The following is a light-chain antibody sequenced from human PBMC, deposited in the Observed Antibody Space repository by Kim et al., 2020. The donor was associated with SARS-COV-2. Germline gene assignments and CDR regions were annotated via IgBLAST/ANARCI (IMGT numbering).Light chain of an antibody. J-gene: IGKJ2*01. CDR1: QSISTY. CDR3: QHRSNWPRT. Sequence: EIVLTQSPATLSLSPGERATLSSRASQSISTYLGWYQQKPGQAHRLLIYDASNRATGIPARFSGTGSETDFTLSISSLEPEDFAVYYCQHRSNWPRTFGQGTKLDI. CDR2: DAS. V-gene: IGKV3-11*01.